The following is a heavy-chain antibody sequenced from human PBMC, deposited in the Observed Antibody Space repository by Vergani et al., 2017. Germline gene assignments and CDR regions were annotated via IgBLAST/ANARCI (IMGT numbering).Heavy chain of an antibody. CDR2: IIPIFGIA. Sequence: QVQLVQSGAEVKKPGASVKVSCKVSGYTLTELSMHWVRQAPGQGLEWMGGIIPIFGIANYAQKFQGRVTITADKSTSTAYMELSSLRSEDTAVYYCASFGSGSYYYYWGQGTLVTVSS. CDR3: ASFGSGSYYYY. J-gene: IGHJ4*02. D-gene: IGHD3-10*01. V-gene: IGHV1-69*10. CDR1: GYTLTELS.